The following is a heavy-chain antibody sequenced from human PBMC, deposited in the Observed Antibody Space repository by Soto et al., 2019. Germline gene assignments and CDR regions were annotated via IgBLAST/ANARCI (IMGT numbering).Heavy chain of an antibody. J-gene: IGHJ6*03. CDR2: IYYSGST. CDR1: GGSISSYY. D-gene: IGHD4-4*01. Sequence: SETLSLTCTVSGGSISSYYWSWIRQPPGKGLEWIGYIYYSGSTNYNPSLKSRVTISVDTSKNQFSLKLSSVTAADTAVYYCARHSSSNVSSPIGYYYYYRDVWGKGTTVTVPS. V-gene: IGHV4-59*08. CDR3: ARHSSSNVSSPIGYYYYYRDV.